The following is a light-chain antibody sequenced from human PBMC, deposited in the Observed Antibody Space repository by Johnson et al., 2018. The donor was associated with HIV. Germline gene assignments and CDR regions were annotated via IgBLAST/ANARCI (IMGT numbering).Light chain of an antibody. CDR1: SSNIGNNY. J-gene: IGLJ1*01. Sequence: QSVLTQPPSVSAAPGQKVTISCSGSSSNIGNNYVSWYQHLPGRAPKLLIYDNNKRPSGIPDRFSGSKSGTSATLGITGLQTGDEADYYCGTWDGSLSACVVGTGSKVTVL. V-gene: IGLV1-51*01. CDR2: DNN. CDR3: GTWDGSLSACV.